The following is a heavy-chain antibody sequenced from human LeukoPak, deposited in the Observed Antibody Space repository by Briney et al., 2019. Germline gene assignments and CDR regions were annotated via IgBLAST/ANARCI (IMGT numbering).Heavy chain of an antibody. CDR3: ARAGATDAFDI. CDR1: GFTFSSYS. J-gene: IGHJ3*02. CDR2: ISSSSSYI. D-gene: IGHD1-26*01. V-gene: IGHV3-21*01. Sequence: GGSLRLSCAASGFTFSSYSMNWVRQAPGKGLEWVSPISSSSSYIYYGDSVKGRFTISRDNAKNSLYLQMNSLRAEDTAVYYCARAGATDAFDIWGQGTMVTVSS.